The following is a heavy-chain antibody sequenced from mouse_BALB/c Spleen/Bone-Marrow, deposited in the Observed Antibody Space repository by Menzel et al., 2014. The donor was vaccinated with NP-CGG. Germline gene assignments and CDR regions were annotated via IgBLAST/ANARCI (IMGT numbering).Heavy chain of an antibody. V-gene: IGHV1-12*01. CDR1: GYTFTSYN. Sequence: QVQLQQSGAELVRSGASVKMSCKASGYTFTSYNIHWVKQTPGQGLEWIGYIYPGNGGTNYNQKFKGKATLTADTSSSTAYMQISSLTSEDSAVYFCARGTARAGPFAYWGQGTLVTVSA. J-gene: IGHJ3*01. CDR3: ARGTARAGPFAY. D-gene: IGHD3-2*01. CDR2: IYPGNGGT.